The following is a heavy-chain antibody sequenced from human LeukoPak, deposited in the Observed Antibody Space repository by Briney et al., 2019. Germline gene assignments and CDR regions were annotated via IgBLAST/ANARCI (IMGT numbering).Heavy chain of an antibody. CDR1: GGSISSGGYY. J-gene: IGHJ4*02. CDR2: IYYRGNT. V-gene: IGHV4-61*08. CDR3: ARYSGYNSFDY. Sequence: SETLSLTCTVSGGSISSGGYYWSWIRQHPGKGLEWIGYIYYRGNTNYNPSLKSRVTISVDTSKNQFSLKLTSVTAADTAVYYCARYSGYNSFDYWGQGTLVTVSS. D-gene: IGHD5-12*01.